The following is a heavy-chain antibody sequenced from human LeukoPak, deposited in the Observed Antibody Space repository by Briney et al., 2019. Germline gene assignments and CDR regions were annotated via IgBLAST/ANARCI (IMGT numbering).Heavy chain of an antibody. CDR3: ARGMITFGSPVLYYGMDV. Sequence: PGRSLRLSCAASGFTFSSYGMHWVRQAPGKGLEWVAVIWYDGSNKYYADSVKGRFTISRDNSKNTLYLQMNSLRAEDTAVYYCARGMITFGSPVLYYGMDVWGQGTTVTVSS. CDR1: GFTFSSYG. V-gene: IGHV3-33*01. J-gene: IGHJ6*02. D-gene: IGHD3-16*01. CDR2: IWYDGSNK.